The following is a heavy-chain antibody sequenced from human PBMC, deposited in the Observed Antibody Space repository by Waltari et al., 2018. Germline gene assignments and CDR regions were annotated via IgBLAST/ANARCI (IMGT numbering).Heavy chain of an antibody. CDR2: VSGSGDTT. CDR1: GFPFSSYG. Sequence: EVQLLESGGGLVQPGGSLRLACVASGFPFSSYGMSWVRQGAGKGLEWVSSVSGSGDTTDYADSVKRRFTISRDNSKNTFYLQMNSLRVDDTAVYYCAKDRDGSSLTLYYFDHWSQGALVTVSS. D-gene: IGHD1-26*01. V-gene: IGHV3-23*01. CDR3: AKDRDGSSLTLYYFDH. J-gene: IGHJ4*02.